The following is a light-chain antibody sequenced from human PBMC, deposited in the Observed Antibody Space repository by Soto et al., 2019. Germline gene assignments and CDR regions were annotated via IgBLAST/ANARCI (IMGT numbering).Light chain of an antibody. CDR1: QDIRNY. CDR3: QHYDHLPPLS. CDR2: DAA. Sequence: DLQMTQSPSSLSASVGDRVTITCQASQDIRNYLNWYQQKPGKAPNLLIYDAANLRAGVPSRFSGSGSGTEFTFPISSLQPEDIATYYCQHYDHLPPLSFGGGTKVEIK. V-gene: IGKV1-33*01. J-gene: IGKJ4*01.